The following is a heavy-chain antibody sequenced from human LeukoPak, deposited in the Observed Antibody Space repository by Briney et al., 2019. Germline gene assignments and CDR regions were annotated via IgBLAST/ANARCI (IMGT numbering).Heavy chain of an antibody. V-gene: IGHV3-30*03. CDR2: ISYDGSNK. D-gene: IGHD6-19*01. J-gene: IGHJ4*02. CDR3: ASPIAVAGSGIDY. CDR1: GFTFSSYG. Sequence: PGRSLRLSCAASGFTFSSYGMHWVRQAPGKGLEGGAVISYDGSNKYYADSVKGRFTISRDNSKNTLYLQIHSLRAEDTAVYYCASPIAVAGSGIDYWGQGTLVTVSS.